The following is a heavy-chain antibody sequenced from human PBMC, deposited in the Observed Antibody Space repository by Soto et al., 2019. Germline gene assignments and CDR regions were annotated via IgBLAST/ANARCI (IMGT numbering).Heavy chain of an antibody. CDR2: INNDGSNT. CDR3: ARDVSLVFDP. D-gene: IGHD2-8*02. CDR1: GFTLSSYW. J-gene: IGHJ5*02. Sequence: EVQLVESGGGLVQPGGSLRLSCVASGFTLSSYWMHWVRQAPGKGLVWVSHINNDGSNTNYADSVKGRFTISKDNAKNTLYLQMNRLRAEDTAVYYCARDVSLVFDPWGQGTLVTVSS. V-gene: IGHV3-74*01.